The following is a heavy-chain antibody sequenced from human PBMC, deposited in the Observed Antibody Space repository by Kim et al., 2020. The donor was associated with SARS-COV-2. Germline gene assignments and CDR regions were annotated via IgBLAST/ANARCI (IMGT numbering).Heavy chain of an antibody. CDR1: GGSFSGYY. Sequence: SETLSLTCAVYGGSFSGYYWSWIRQGRGNGREWIGEINHSGAFNHNPSLKSRVTISMDTSKNQFSLKLTSVTAADTGFYYCARGRAGVVPAPILGLGPHYDYFIMDVWGHGTTVTVSS. CDR3: ARGRAGVVPAPILGLGPHYDYFIMDV. CDR2: INHSGAF. J-gene: IGHJ6*02. D-gene: IGHD2-2*02. V-gene: IGHV4-34*01.